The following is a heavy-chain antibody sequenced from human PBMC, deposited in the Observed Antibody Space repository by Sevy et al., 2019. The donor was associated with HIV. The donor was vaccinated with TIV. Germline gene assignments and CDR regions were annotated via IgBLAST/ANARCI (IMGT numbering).Heavy chain of an antibody. CDR2: INPNSGGK. CDR1: GYTFTGYY. J-gene: IGHJ4*02. Sequence: ASVKVSCKASGYTFTGYYMHWVRQAPGQGLEWMGRINPNSGGKNYAQKFQGRVTMTRDTSISTAYMELSRLRSDDTAVYYCAREGSTIFSRGEGYYFDYWGQGTLVTVSS. D-gene: IGHD3-9*01. V-gene: IGHV1-2*06. CDR3: AREGSTIFSRGEGYYFDY.